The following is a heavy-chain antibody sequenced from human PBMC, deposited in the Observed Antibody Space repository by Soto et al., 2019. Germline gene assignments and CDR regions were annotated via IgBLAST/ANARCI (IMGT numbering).Heavy chain of an antibody. Sequence: QMQLVQSGPEVKKPGTSVKVSCKASGFTFTSSAMQWVRQARGQRLEWIGWIVVGSGNTNYAQKFQERVTITRDMXTXTXXMELSSLRSEDTAVDYCAARTRRYSSGWYEDYFDYWGQGTLVTVSS. D-gene: IGHD6-19*01. V-gene: IGHV1-58*02. CDR2: IVVGSGNT. CDR1: GFTFTSSA. CDR3: AARTRRYSSGWYEDYFDY. J-gene: IGHJ4*02.